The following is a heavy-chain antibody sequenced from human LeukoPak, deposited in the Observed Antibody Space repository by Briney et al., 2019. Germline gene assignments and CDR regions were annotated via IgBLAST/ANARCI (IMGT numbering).Heavy chain of an antibody. CDR1: GFTFSSYA. V-gene: IGHV3-30*04. CDR3: AKDMGSGSLGGYFDY. D-gene: IGHD1-26*01. J-gene: IGHJ4*02. CDR2: ISYDGSNK. Sequence: PGGSLRLSCAASGFTFSSYAMHWVRQAPGKGLEWVAVISYDGSNKYYADSVKGRFTISRDNSKNTLYLQMNSLRAEDTALYYCAKDMGSGSLGGYFDYWGQGTLVTVSS.